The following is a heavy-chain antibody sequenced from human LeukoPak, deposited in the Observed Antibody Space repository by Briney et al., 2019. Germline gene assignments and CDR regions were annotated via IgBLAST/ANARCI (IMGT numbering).Heavy chain of an antibody. CDR3: ARGPTFLDGYNADY. CDR2: IYSGGST. Sequence: GGSLRLSCAASGFTVSSNYMSWVRQAPGKGLEWVSVIYSGGSTYYADSVKGRLTISRDNSKNTLYLQMNSLRAEDTAVYYCARGPTFLDGYNADYWGQGTLVTVSS. D-gene: IGHD5-24*01. CDR1: GFTVSSNY. V-gene: IGHV3-53*01. J-gene: IGHJ4*02.